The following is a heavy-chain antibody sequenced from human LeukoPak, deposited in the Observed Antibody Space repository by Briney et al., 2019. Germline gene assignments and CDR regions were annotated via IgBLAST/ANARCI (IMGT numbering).Heavy chain of an antibody. J-gene: IGHJ4*02. Sequence: ASVKVSCKASGYTFTGYYIHWLRQAPGQGLEWMGFINPNSGGTNYAQKFQGRVTMTRDTSISTAYMELSSLTSDDTAVYYCARDLEGYHYGSGNYPQWGQGTLITVSS. CDR2: INPNSGGT. CDR3: ARDLEGYHYGSGNYPQ. CDR1: GYTFTGYY. V-gene: IGHV1-2*02. D-gene: IGHD3-10*01.